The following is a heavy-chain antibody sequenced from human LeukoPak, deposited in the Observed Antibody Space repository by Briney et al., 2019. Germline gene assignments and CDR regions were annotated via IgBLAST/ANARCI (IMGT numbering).Heavy chain of an antibody. J-gene: IGHJ4*02. D-gene: IGHD2-2*01. CDR1: GFTFSNYA. Sequence: GGSLRLSCAASGFTFSNYAMSWVRQAPGKGLEWVSAISGSGGSTYYADSVKGRFTISRDISKNTLYLQMNSLRAEDTAVYYCAKVEELIVVVPAAMDYWGQGTLVTVSS. CDR2: ISGSGGST. V-gene: IGHV3-23*01. CDR3: AKVEELIVVVPAAMDY.